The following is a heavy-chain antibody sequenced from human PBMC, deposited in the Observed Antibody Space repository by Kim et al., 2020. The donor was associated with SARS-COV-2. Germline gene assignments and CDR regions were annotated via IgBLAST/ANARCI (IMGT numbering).Heavy chain of an antibody. J-gene: IGHJ6*03. D-gene: IGHD6-6*01. Sequence: NYAQKLPGRVTMTTDTSTSTAYMELRSLRSDDTAVYYCARVLSSPSYMDVWGKGTTVTVSS. CDR3: ARVLSSPSYMDV. V-gene: IGHV1-18*01.